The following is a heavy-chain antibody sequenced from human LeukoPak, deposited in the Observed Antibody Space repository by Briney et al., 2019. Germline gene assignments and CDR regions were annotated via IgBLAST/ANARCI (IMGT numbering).Heavy chain of an antibody. Sequence: GGSLRLSCAASGFTFRKYDMTWVRQAPGKGLEWVSSITNTGDRTYYADSVKGRFTTSRDNSKNTLYLQMNSLRAEDTAVYYCAREEWFDPWGQGTLVTVSS. CDR2: ITNTGDRT. CDR1: GFTFRKYD. CDR3: AREEWFDP. J-gene: IGHJ5*02. V-gene: IGHV3-23*01.